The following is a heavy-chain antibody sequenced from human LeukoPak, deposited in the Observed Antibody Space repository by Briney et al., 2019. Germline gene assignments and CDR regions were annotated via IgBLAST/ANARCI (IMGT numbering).Heavy chain of an antibody. CDR2: IYYSEST. V-gene: IGHV4-61*01. CDR1: GGSVSSGCYE. CDR3: ARGDIVATHFDY. D-gene: IGHD5-12*01. J-gene: IGHJ4*02. Sequence: DTVSLACTVSGGSVSSGCYECAWIRQPAGKGLEWIGYIYYSESTNYTPSPKSRVTISVDTSKNQFTLKLSSVTAADTAVYYCARGDIVATHFDYWGQGTLVTVSS.